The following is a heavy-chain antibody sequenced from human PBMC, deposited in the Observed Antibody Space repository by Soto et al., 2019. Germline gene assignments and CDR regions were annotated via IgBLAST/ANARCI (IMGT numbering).Heavy chain of an antibody. CDR2: IYYSGST. J-gene: IGHJ4*02. CDR3: ARGDNYYDSSGQFDY. Sequence: SETLSLTCTVSGGSVSSGSYYWSWIRQPPGKGLEWIGYIYYSGSTNYNPSLKSRVTISVDTSKNQFSLKLSSVTAADTAVYYCARGDNYYDSSGQFDYWGQGTLVTV. D-gene: IGHD3-22*01. CDR1: GGSVSSGSYY. V-gene: IGHV4-61*01.